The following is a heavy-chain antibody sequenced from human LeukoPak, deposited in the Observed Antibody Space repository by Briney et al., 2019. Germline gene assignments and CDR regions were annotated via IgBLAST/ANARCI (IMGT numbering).Heavy chain of an antibody. CDR2: ISAYNGNT. CDR3: ARDSGGSYGRHDAFDI. CDR1: GYTFTSYG. Sequence: ASVKVSCKASGYTFTSYGISWVRQAPGQGLEWMEWISAYNGNTNYAQKLQGRVTMTTDTSTSTAYMELRSLRSDDTAVYYCARDSGGSYGRHDAFDIWGQGTMVTVSS. V-gene: IGHV1-18*01. J-gene: IGHJ3*02. D-gene: IGHD1-26*01.